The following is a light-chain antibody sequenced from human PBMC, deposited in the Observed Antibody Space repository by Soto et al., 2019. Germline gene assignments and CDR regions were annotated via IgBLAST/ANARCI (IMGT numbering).Light chain of an antibody. J-gene: IGLJ1*01. CDR1: SSDVGGYNY. CDR3: SSYTSSSTSG. V-gene: IGLV2-14*01. CDR2: DVS. Sequence: QSVLTQPASVSGSPGQSITISCTGTSSDVGGYNYVSWYQQHPGKAPKVMIYDVSNRPSGVSNRFSGSKSGNTASLTISGLQAEDEADYYCSSYTSSSTSGFGTGTKVTVL.